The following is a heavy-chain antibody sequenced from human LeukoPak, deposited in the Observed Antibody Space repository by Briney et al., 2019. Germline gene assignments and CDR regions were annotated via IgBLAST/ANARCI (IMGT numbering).Heavy chain of an antibody. D-gene: IGHD2-2*02. V-gene: IGHV3-30*02. Sequence: PGGSLRLSCAASGFTFSSYAMSWVRQAPGKGLEWVAFIRYDGSNKYYADSVKGRFTISRDNSKNTLYLQMNSLRAEDTAVYYCAKLYCSSTSCYTGGDYWGQGTLVTVSS. CDR1: GFTFSSYA. J-gene: IGHJ4*02. CDR2: IRYDGSNK. CDR3: AKLYCSSTSCYTGGDY.